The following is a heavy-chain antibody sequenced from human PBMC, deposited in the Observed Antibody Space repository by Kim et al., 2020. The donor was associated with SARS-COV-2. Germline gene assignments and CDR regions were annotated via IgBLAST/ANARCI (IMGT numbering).Heavy chain of an antibody. CDR2: IHYSGTT. J-gene: IGHJ3*02. V-gene: IGHV4-31*03. Sequence: SETLSLTCTVSGGSITSSNYYWSWVRQHPGKGLEWIGYIHYSGTTFYNSSLQSRLTILVDTSKNQFSLNLNSVTAADTAVYYCAREVIAPTDADAFDIWG. D-gene: IGHD6-13*01. CDR3: AREVIAPTDADAFDI. CDR1: GGSITSSNYY.